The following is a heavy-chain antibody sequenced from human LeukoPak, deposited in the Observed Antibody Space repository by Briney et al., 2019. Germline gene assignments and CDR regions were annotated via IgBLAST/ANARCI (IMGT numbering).Heavy chain of an antibody. J-gene: IGHJ5*02. Sequence: ASVKVSCKASGYTFTSYYMHWVRQAPGQGLEWMGLINPSGSSTIYAQKFQGRVTMTRDMSTSTDYMELSSLRSEDTPVYYCARDNSVGDYAWWFDPWGQGTLVTVSS. D-gene: IGHD1-26*01. CDR2: INPSGSST. CDR1: GYTFTSYY. V-gene: IGHV1-46*01. CDR3: ARDNSVGDYAWWFDP.